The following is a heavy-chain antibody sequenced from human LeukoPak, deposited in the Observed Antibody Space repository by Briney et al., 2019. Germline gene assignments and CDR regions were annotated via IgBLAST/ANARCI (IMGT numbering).Heavy chain of an antibody. Sequence: PGGSLRLSCVVSGLSFSDYGMHWVRQAPGKGLEWVAVIWSDGSNKYYADSVKGRFTISRDNSKNTLYLQMNSLRAEDTAVYFCAKDFEFKWQQPSDHWGQGTPVTVST. J-gene: IGHJ4*02. CDR3: AKDFEFKWQQPSDH. CDR1: GLSFSDYG. V-gene: IGHV3-33*06. D-gene: IGHD1/OR15-1a*01. CDR2: IWSDGSNK.